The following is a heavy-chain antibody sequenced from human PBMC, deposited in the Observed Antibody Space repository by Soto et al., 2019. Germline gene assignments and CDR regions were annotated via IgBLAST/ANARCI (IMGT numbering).Heavy chain of an antibody. J-gene: IGHJ4*02. D-gene: IGHD1-1*01. V-gene: IGHV1-18*01. CDR2: ISAHNGNT. CDR3: ARGRYGDY. CDR1: GYTCNSYG. Sequence: QVHLVQSGAEVKKPGASVKVSCKASGYTCNSYGITWVRQAPGQGLEWMGWISAHNGNTDYAQKLQGRVIVTRDTSTSTAYMEMSSLRSDDTAVYYCARGRYGDYWGQGALVTVSS.